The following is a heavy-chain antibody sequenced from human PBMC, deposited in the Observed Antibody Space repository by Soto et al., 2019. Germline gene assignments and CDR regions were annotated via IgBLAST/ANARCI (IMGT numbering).Heavy chain of an antibody. J-gene: IGHJ4*02. CDR1: GGSISSGGYY. CDR3: ARGNSSSWYYFDY. D-gene: IGHD6-13*01. CDR2: IYYSGST. Sequence: SETLSLTCTFSGGSISSGGYYWSWIRQDPGKGLEWIGYIYYSGSTYYNPSLKSRVTISVDTSKNQFSLKLSSVTAADTAVYYCARGNSSSWYYFDYWGQGTLVTVSS. V-gene: IGHV4-31*03.